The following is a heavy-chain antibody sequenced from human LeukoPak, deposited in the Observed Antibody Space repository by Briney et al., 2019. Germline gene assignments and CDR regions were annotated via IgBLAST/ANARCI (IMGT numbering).Heavy chain of an antibody. J-gene: IGHJ3*02. D-gene: IGHD3-10*01. CDR2: ISSSSSYI. CDR1: GFTFSSYS. CDR3: ASDRGFAFDI. V-gene: IGHV3-21*01. Sequence: GGSLRLSCAASGFTFSSYSMNWVRQAPGRELEWVSSISSSSSYIYYADSVKGRFTISRDNAKNSLYLQMNSLRAEDTAVYYCASDRGFAFDIWGQGTMVTVSS.